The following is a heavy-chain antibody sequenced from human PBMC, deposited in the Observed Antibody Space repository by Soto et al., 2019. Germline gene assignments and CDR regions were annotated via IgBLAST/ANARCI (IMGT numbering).Heavy chain of an antibody. CDR3: ARDRRTYCSGGSCYQYYYGMDV. V-gene: IGHV3-48*03. D-gene: IGHD2-15*01. Sequence: EVQLVESGGGLVQPGGSLRLSCAASGFTFSSYEMNWVRQAPGKGLEWVSYISSSGSTIYYADSVKGRFTISRDNAKNSLYLQMNSLRAEDTAVYYCARDRRTYCSGGSCYQYYYGMDVWGQGTTVTVSS. CDR2: ISSSGSTI. CDR1: GFTFSSYE. J-gene: IGHJ6*02.